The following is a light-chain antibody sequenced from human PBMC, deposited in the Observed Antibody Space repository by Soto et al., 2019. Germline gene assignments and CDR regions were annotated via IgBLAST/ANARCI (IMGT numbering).Light chain of an antibody. CDR1: QSVSTN. V-gene: IGKV3-20*01. CDR3: QQYVISVT. J-gene: IGKJ5*01. Sequence: EIVMTQSPATLSVSPGERATLSCRASQSVSTNLACYQHKPGQSPRLLIYDASNRATGIPERFSGSGSGTDFTLTISRLEPQDSAMYYCQQYVISVTFGQGTRLEIK. CDR2: DAS.